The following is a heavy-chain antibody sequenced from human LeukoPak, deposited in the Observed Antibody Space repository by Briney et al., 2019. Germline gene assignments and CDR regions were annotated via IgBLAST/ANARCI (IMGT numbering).Heavy chain of an antibody. J-gene: IGHJ4*02. V-gene: IGHV1-2*02. D-gene: IGHD6-19*01. CDR2: INPNSGGT. CDR1: GYTFTGYY. CDR3: AREWRSGGWYAPYLDY. Sequence: AAVKVSSKASGYTFTGYYMHWVRQAPGQGLEWMGWINPNSGGTNYAQKFQGRVTMTRDTSISTAYMELSRLRSDDTAVYYCAREWRSGGWYAPYLDYWGQGTLVT.